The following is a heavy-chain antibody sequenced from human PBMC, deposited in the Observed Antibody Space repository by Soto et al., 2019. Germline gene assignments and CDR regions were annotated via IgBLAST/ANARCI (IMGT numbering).Heavy chain of an antibody. CDR3: ARVRTENYYGMDV. V-gene: IGHV3-7*05. CDR2: IKQDETEK. CDR1: GFTFRRFW. Sequence: EVQLVESGGGLVQPGGSLRLSCAASGFTFRRFWMSWVRQAPGKGLEWVANIKQDETEKYYVDSVKGRFAIYRDNANNSLYLQMNSLRAEDTAVYYCARVRTENYYGMDVWGQGTTVTVSS. J-gene: IGHJ6*02.